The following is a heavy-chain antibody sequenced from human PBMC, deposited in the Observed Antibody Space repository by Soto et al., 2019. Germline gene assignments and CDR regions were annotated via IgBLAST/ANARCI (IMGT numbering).Heavy chain of an antibody. CDR3: ARDRDNSNWPNFDS. J-gene: IGHJ4*02. V-gene: IGHV1-69*02. D-gene: IGHD6-13*01. CDR1: GDTFSIYT. Sequence: QVQLVQSGSEVKKPGSSVRVSCKTSGDTFSIYTISWVRQAPGQGLEWMGRVLPFLDITSYSQRFQGRVTITADRSTTTAYMERTRLRSEDTAVYYCARDRDNSNWPNFDSWGQGTLVTVSS. CDR2: VLPFLDIT.